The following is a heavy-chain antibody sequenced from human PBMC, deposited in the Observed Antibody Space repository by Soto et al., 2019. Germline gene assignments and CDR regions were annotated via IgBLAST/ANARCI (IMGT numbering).Heavy chain of an antibody. J-gene: IGHJ4*02. CDR3: ARESVVTGTHHFDY. CDR2: INSNTGGT. Sequence: GASVKVSCKASGYTFKDCFLHWVRQAPGQGLEWMGWINSNTGGTNYAQKFQGRVTMTRDTPISTAYMELSRLTSDDTAVYHCARESVVTGTHHFDYWGQGTLVTVSS. CDR1: GYTFKDCF. V-gene: IGHV1-2*02. D-gene: IGHD1-7*01.